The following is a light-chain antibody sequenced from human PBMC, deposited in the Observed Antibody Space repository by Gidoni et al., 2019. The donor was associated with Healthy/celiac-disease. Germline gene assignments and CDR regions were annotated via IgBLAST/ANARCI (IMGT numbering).Light chain of an antibody. Sequence: DIQMTKSPSSLSASVGDRVTITCRASQSISSYLNWYQQKPGKAPKLLIYAASSLQSGVPSRFSGSGSGTDCTLTISSLQPEDFATYYCQQSYSTPQTFXQXTKLEIK. CDR3: QQSYSTPQT. V-gene: IGKV1-39*01. J-gene: IGKJ2*01. CDR1: QSISSY. CDR2: AAS.